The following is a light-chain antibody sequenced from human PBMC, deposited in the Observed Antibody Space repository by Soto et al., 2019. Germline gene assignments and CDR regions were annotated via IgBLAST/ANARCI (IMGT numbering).Light chain of an antibody. J-gene: IGKJ5*01. CDR2: DAS. V-gene: IGKV3-11*01. CDR1: QSVNNF. Sequence: EIVLTQSPATLYLSPGERATLSCRASQSVNNFLAWYRQKPGQAPRLISYDASNRATGNPARFSGSGSGTDFTLTISSLEPEDFALYYCQQRSNWPVTFGQGTRLEIK. CDR3: QQRSNWPVT.